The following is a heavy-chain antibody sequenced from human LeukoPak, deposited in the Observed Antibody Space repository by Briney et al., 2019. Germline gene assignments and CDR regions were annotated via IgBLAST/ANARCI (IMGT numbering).Heavy chain of an antibody. J-gene: IGHJ6*02. Sequence: SETLSLTCTVSGGSISSYYWSWIRQPPGKGLEWIGYIYYSGSTNYNPSLKSRVTISVDTSKNQFSLKLSSATAADTAVYYCARGVYDFWSGYYPIYYYYYGMDVWGQGTTVTVSS. V-gene: IGHV4-59*01. D-gene: IGHD3-3*01. CDR3: ARGVYDFWSGYYPIYYYYYGMDV. CDR1: GGSISSYY. CDR2: IYYSGST.